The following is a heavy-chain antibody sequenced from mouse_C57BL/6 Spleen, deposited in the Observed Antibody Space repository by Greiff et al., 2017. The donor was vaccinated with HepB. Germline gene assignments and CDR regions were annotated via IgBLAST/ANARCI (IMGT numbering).Heavy chain of an antibody. CDR1: GYTFTSYW. J-gene: IGHJ1*03. V-gene: IGHV1-69*01. CDR2: IDPSDSYT. Sequence: QVQLQQPGAELVMPGASVKLSCKASGYTFTSYWMHWVKQRPGQGLEWIGEIDPSDSYTNYNQKFKGKSTLTVDKSSSTAYMQLSSLTSEDSAVYYCARRGDYQWYFDVWGTGTTVTVSS. D-gene: IGHD2-13*01. CDR3: ARRGDYQWYFDV.